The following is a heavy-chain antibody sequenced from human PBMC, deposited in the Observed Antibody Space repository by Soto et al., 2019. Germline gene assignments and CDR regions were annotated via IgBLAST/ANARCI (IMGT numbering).Heavy chain of an antibody. J-gene: IGHJ4*02. Sequence: PGGSLRLSCAASGFTFSSYAMSWVRQAPGKGLEWVSAISGSGGSTYYADSVKGRFTISRDNSKNTLYLQMNSLRAEDTAVYYCAKDRLDPYYYDSSGYDPFDYWGQGTLVTVSS. CDR2: ISGSGGST. CDR3: AKDRLDPYYYDSSGYDPFDY. V-gene: IGHV3-23*01. CDR1: GFTFSSYA. D-gene: IGHD3-22*01.